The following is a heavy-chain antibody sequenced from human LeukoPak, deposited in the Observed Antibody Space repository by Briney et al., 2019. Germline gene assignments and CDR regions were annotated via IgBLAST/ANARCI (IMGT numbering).Heavy chain of an antibody. Sequence: GKSLKISCKGSGYSFTNYWIVWVRQMPGKGLEWMGIIYPVDSDTRYSPSFQGQVTISADKSISTAYLQWSSLKASDTAIYYCARQNAGSGSYIDYWGQGTLVTVSS. J-gene: IGHJ4*02. V-gene: IGHV5-51*01. D-gene: IGHD1-26*01. CDR1: GYSFTNYW. CDR2: IYPVDSDT. CDR3: ARQNAGSGSYIDY.